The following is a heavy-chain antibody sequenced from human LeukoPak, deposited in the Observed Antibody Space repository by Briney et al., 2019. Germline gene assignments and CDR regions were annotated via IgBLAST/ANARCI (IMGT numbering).Heavy chain of an antibody. Sequence: GGSLRLSCVDSGFSFSTYWMSWVRQAPGKGLEWVANIKQDGSEKYYVDSVKGRFTISRDNAKNSVYLQMNRLTVEDTAVYYCVRGLGEYWGQGTLVTVSS. CDR3: VRGLGEY. CDR2: IKQDGSEK. CDR1: GFSFSTYW. V-gene: IGHV3-7*01. J-gene: IGHJ4*02. D-gene: IGHD3-16*01.